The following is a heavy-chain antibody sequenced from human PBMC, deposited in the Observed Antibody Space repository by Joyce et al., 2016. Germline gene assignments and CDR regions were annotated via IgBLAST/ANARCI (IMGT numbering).Heavy chain of an antibody. J-gene: IGHJ4*02. Sequence: EVQLVQSGAEVKKPGESLKISCKGSGYSFTSHWIAWVRQMPGKGLEWMGIIYPDDSDTRYSPSFQGQVTMSADKSINTAYLQWSRLKASDTAIYYCARGNVAGVPDYWGQGTLVTVSS. D-gene: IGHD6-19*01. V-gene: IGHV5-51*01. CDR3: ARGNVAGVPDY. CDR2: IYPDDSDT. CDR1: GYSFTSHW.